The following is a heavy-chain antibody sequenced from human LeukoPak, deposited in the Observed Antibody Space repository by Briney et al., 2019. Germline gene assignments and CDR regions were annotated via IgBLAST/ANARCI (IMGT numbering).Heavy chain of an antibody. CDR1: GGTFSSYA. V-gene: IGHV1-69*13. D-gene: IGHD2-2*01. CDR2: IIPIFGTA. Sequence: SVKVSCKASGGTFSSYAISWVRQAPGQGLEWMGGIIPIFGTANYAQKFQGRVTITADESTSTAYMELSSLRSEDTAVYYCARVYVVVPAAMGGWFDPWGQGTLVTVSS. CDR3: ARVYVVVPAAMGGWFDP. J-gene: IGHJ5*02.